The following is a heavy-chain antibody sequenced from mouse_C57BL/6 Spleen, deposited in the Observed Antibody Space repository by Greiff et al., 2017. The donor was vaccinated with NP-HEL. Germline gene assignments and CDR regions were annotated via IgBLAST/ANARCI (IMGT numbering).Heavy chain of an antibody. J-gene: IGHJ4*01. CDR2: IDPEDGDT. CDR1: GFNIKDYY. Sequence: VHVKQSGAELVRPGASVKLSCTASGFNIKDYYMHWVKQRPEQGLEWIGRIDPEDGDTEYAPKFQGKATMTADTSSNTAYLQLSSLTSEDTAVYYCTTGYYGSSYGGGAMDYWGQGTSVTVSS. D-gene: IGHD1-1*01. V-gene: IGHV14-1*01. CDR3: TTGYYGSSYGGGAMDY.